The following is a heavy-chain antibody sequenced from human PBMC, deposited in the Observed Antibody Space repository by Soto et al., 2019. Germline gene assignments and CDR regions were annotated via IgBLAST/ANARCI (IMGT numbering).Heavy chain of an antibody. V-gene: IGHV7-4-1*01. Sequence: ASVKVSCKASGYTFTSYAMNWVRQAPGQGLEWMGWINTNTGNPTYAQGFTGRFVFSLDTSVSTAYLQICSLKAEDTAVYYCARGYSSGYYYYLDFSGQGSSVIVSS. J-gene: IGHJ6*02. CDR1: GYTFTSYA. CDR2: INTNTGNP. D-gene: IGHD3-22*01. CDR3: ARGYSSGYYYYLDF.